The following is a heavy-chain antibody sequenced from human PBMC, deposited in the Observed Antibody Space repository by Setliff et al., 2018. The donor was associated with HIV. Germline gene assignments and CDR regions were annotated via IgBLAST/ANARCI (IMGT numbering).Heavy chain of an antibody. CDR1: RYTFTGHY. CDR2: INPNSGDT. D-gene: IGHD6-25*01. J-gene: IGHJ4*02. Sequence: ASVKVSCKASRYTFTGHYMHWVRQAPGQGLEWMGWINPNSGDTRYAQRFQGRVTMTRNTSTNTAYMELNSLTSDDTAVYYCARPRLYNSALDYWGQGTLVTVSS. CDR3: ARPRLYNSALDY. V-gene: IGHV1-2*02.